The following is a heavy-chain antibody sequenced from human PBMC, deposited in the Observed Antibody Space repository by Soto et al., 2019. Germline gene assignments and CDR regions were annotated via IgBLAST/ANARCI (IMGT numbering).Heavy chain of an antibody. D-gene: IGHD6-19*01. CDR2: IRSKANSYAT. CDR1: GFTFSGSA. CDR3: TRQYSSGWGAY. Sequence: EVQLVESGGGLVQPGGSLKLSCAASGFTFSGSAMHWVRQASGKGLEWVGRIRSKANSYATAYAASVKGRFTITRDDSKNTAYLQMNSLKTADTAVYYCTRQYSSGWGAYWGQGTLVTVSS. V-gene: IGHV3-73*02. J-gene: IGHJ1*01.